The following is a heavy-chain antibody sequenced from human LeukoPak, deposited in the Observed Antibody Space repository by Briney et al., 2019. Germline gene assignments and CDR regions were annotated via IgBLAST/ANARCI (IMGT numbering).Heavy chain of an antibody. CDR2: INPNSSDT. CDR1: GYTFTGYY. V-gene: IGHV1-2*02. Sequence: GASVKVSCKASGYTFTGYYMNWVRQAPGQGLEWMGWINPNSSDTNYAQNFQGSVTMTRDTSISTAYVELSRLRSDDTAVYYCAREGYFGSGSYQMGYWGQGTLVTVSS. J-gene: IGHJ4*02. CDR3: AREGYFGSGSYQMGY. D-gene: IGHD3-10*01.